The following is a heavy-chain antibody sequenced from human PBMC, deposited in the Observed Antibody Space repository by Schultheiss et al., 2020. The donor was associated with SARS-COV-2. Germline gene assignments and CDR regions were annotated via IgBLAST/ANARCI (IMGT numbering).Heavy chain of an antibody. Sequence: GGSLRLSCAASGFTFSSSWMHWVCQAPEKGLEWISYISSSGSTIYYADSVKGRFTISRDNAKNSLYLQMNSLRAEDTAVYYCARDRSHSRSPSFDYWGQGTLVTVSS. CDR2: ISSSGSTI. V-gene: IGHV3-48*04. CDR1: GFTFSSSW. CDR3: ARDRSHSRSPSFDY. J-gene: IGHJ4*02. D-gene: IGHD2/OR15-2a*01.